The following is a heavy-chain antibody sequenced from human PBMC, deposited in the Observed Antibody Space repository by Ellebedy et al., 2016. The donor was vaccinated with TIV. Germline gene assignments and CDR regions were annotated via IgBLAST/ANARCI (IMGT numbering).Heavy chain of an antibody. J-gene: IGHJ4*02. CDR2: IYYSGST. D-gene: IGHD6-6*01. CDR3: AGALSIADFDY. Sequence: MPGGSLRLSCTVSGGSISSYYWSWIRQPPGKGLEWIGYIYYSGSTNYNPSLKSRVTISVDTSKNQFSLKLSSVTAADTAVYYCAGALSIADFDYWGQGTLVTVSS. V-gene: IGHV4-59*01. CDR1: GGSISSYY.